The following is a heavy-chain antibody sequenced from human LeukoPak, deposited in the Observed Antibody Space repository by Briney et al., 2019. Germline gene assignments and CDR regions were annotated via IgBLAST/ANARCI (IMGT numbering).Heavy chain of an antibody. CDR3: ARADLGYSSRPYYFDY. CDR2: ISSSSSYI. CDR1: GFTFSSYS. D-gene: IGHD6-13*01. J-gene: IGHJ4*02. Sequence: KTGGFLRLSCAASGFTFSSYSMNWVRQAPGKGLEWVSSISSSSSYIYYADSVKGRFTISRDNAKNSLYLQMNSLRAEDTAVYYCARADLGYSSRPYYFDYWGQGTLVTVSS. V-gene: IGHV3-21*01.